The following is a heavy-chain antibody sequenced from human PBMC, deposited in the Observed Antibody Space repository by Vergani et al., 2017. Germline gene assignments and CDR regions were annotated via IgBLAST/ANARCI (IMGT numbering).Heavy chain of an antibody. CDR3: AREGTGVAGFDY. J-gene: IGHJ4*02. D-gene: IGHD6-19*01. Sequence: QVQLVESGGGVVQPGRSLRLSCAASGFTFSSYGMHWVRQAPGKGLEWVAVISYDGSNKYYADSVKGRFTISRDNSKNTLYLQMNSLRAEDTAVYYCAREGTGVAGFDYWGQGTLVTVSS. CDR2: ISYDGSNK. CDR1: GFTFSSYG. V-gene: IGHV3-30*19.